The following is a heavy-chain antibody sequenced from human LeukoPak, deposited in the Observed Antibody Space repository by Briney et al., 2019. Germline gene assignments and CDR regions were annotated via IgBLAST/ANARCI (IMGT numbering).Heavy chain of an antibody. D-gene: IGHD3-22*01. CDR3: ARDLVSYDSSGYYPDY. J-gene: IGHJ4*02. Sequence: ASVKFSCKASGYTFTSYYMHWVRQAPGQGLEWMGIINPSGGSTSYAQKFQARVTMTRDTSTSTVYMELSSLRSEDTAVYYCARDLVSYDSSGYYPDYWGQGTLVTVSS. V-gene: IGHV1-46*01. CDR1: GYTFTSYY. CDR2: INPSGGST.